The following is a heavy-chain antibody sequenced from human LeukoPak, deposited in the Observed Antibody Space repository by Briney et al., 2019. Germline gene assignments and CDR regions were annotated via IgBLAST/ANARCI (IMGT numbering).Heavy chain of an antibody. CDR2: ISSSSSYI. Sequence: GGSLRLSCAASGFTFSSYSMNWVRQAPGKGLEWVSSISSSSSYIYYADSVKGRFTISRDNAKNSLYLQMDSLRAEDTAVYYCARSSRGDVVTPFDYWGQGTLVTVSS. V-gene: IGHV3-21*01. J-gene: IGHJ4*02. CDR3: ARSSRGDVVTPFDY. D-gene: IGHD3-22*01. CDR1: GFTFSSYS.